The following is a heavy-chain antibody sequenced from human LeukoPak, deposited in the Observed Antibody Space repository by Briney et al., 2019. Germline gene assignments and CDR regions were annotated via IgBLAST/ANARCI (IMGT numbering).Heavy chain of an antibody. CDR1: GFTFSLYA. CDR3: AKESTVTPGNVNWFDP. D-gene: IGHD4-17*01. CDR2: ISGSGDNT. Sequence: GGSLRLSCAASGFTFSLYAMSWVRQTPGKGLEWISTISGSGDNTYYAESVKGRFTISRDNSRNTLYLRMKSLRAEDTAMYYCAKESTVTPGNVNWFDPWGQGTLVTVSS. J-gene: IGHJ5*02. V-gene: IGHV3-23*01.